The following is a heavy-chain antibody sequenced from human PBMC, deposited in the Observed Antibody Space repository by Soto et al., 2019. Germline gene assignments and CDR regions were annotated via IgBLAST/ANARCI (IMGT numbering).Heavy chain of an antibody. CDR1: GFTFSSYA. CDR2: ISGSGGST. V-gene: IGHV3-23*01. Sequence: EVQLLESGGGLVQPGGSLRLSCAASGFTFSSYAMSWVRQAPGKGLEWVSAISGSGGSTYYADSVKGRFTISRYNSKNTLYLQMNSLRAEDTDVYYGAKARAAGTWSYYGMDVWRQGTRVTVSS. D-gene: IGHD6-13*01. J-gene: IGHJ6*02. CDR3: AKARAAGTWSYYGMDV.